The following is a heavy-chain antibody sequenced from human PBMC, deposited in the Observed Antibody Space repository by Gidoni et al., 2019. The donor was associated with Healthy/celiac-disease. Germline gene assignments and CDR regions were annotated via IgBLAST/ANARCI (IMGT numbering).Heavy chain of an antibody. J-gene: IGHJ4*02. Sequence: QVQLQQWGAGLLKPSETLSLTCAVYGGSFSGYYWSWIRQPPGKGLEWIGEINHSGSTNYNPSLKSRVTISVDTSKNQFSLKLSSVTAADTAVYYCARGRNYGGVDYWGQGTLVTVSS. CDR3: ARGRNYGGVDY. V-gene: IGHV4-34*01. CDR1: GGSFSGYY. CDR2: INHSGST. D-gene: IGHD4-4*01.